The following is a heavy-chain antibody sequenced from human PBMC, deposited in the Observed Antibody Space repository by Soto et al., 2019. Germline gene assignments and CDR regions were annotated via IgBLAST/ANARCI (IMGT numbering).Heavy chain of an antibody. CDR3: ARGPLPTPDIVVVPEPYYFDY. Sequence: ASVKVSCKASGYTFTSYDINWVRQATGQGLEWMGWMNPNSGNTGYAQKFQVRVTMTRNTSISTAYMELSSLRSEDTAVYYCARGPLPTPDIVVVPEPYYFDYWGQGTLVTVSS. V-gene: IGHV1-8*01. J-gene: IGHJ4*02. CDR2: MNPNSGNT. D-gene: IGHD2-2*01. CDR1: GYTFTSYD.